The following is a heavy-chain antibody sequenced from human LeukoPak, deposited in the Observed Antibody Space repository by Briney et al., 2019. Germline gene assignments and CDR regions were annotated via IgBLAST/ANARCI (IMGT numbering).Heavy chain of an antibody. CDR3: AKRCSTSCYPVEDY. CDR1: GFTFSNYG. CDR2: ISGSGASA. Sequence: PGRSLRLSCAASGFTFSNYGMHWVRQAPGKGLEWVSAISGSGASAYYADSVKGRFTISRDNSKNTLYLQMNSLRAEDTAVYYCAKRCSTSCYPVEDYWGQGTLVTVSS. V-gene: IGHV3-23*01. D-gene: IGHD2-2*01. J-gene: IGHJ4*02.